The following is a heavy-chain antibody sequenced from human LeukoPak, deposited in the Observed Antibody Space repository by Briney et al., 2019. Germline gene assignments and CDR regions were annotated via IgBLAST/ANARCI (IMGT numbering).Heavy chain of an antibody. V-gene: IGHV3-13*04. Sequence: GGSLRLSCAASGFTFSTYDMHWVRQAPGKGLEWVSAIGTAAGDTYYSGSVKGRFTISRENARNSLYLQMNSLRAEDTAVYYCARFDYADYLAFDYWGQGTLVTVSS. D-gene: IGHD4-17*01. J-gene: IGHJ4*02. CDR1: GFTFSTYD. CDR2: IGTAAGDT. CDR3: ARFDYADYLAFDY.